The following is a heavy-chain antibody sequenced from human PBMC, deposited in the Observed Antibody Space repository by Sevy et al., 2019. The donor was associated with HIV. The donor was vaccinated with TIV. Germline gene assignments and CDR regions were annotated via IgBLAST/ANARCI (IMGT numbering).Heavy chain of an antibody. D-gene: IGHD2-2*01. Sequence: GGSLRLPCAASGFTFSNYWMTWVRQAPGKGLEWVANIKRDGSEKYYVASVEGRFTISRDNAKNSLYMQMNSLRAEDTAVYYCARDCNSASCLWGLDVWGQGTTVTISS. J-gene: IGHJ6*02. CDR1: GFTFSNYW. CDR2: IKRDGSEK. CDR3: ARDCNSASCLWGLDV. V-gene: IGHV3-7*03.